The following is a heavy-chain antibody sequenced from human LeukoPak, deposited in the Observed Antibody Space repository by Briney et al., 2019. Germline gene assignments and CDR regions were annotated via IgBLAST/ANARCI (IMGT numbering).Heavy chain of an antibody. CDR3: ARAAAGTVYYYYYMDV. J-gene: IGHJ6*03. V-gene: IGHV3-9*01. CDR2: ISWNSGSI. Sequence: GGSLRLSCAAPGFTFDDYAMHWVRQAPGKGLEWVSGISWNSGSIGYADSVKGRFTISRDNAKNSLYLQMNSLRAEDTALYYCARAAAGTVYYYYYMDVWGKGTTVTISS. D-gene: IGHD6-13*01. CDR1: GFTFDDYA.